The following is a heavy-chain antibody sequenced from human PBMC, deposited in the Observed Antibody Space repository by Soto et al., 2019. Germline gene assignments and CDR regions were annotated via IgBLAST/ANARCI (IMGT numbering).Heavy chain of an antibody. D-gene: IGHD5-18*01. J-gene: IGHJ4*02. CDR3: ARDDGPQLWLQSVYFDY. V-gene: IGHV3-30-3*01. CDR2: ISYDGSNK. CDR1: GFTFSSYA. Sequence: QVQLVESGGGVVQPGRSLRLSCAASGFTFSSYAMHWVRQAPGKGLEWVAVISYDGSNKYYADSVKGRFTISRDNSQNTLYLQMNSLRAEDTAVYYCARDDGPQLWLQSVYFDYWGQGTLVTVSS.